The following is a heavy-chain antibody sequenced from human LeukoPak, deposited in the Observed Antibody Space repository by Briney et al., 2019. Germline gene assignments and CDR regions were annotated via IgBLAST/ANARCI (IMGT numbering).Heavy chain of an antibody. CDR1: GFTFSSYA. Sequence: GGSLRLSCAASGFTFSSYAMHWVRQAPGKGLEGVAVISYDGSNKYYADSVKGRFTISRDNSKNTLYLQMNSLRAEDTAVYYCARGYCSGGSCYSGGFDYWGQGTLVTVSS. V-gene: IGHV3-30*04. D-gene: IGHD2-15*01. CDR3: ARGYCSGGSCYSGGFDY. CDR2: ISYDGSNK. J-gene: IGHJ4*02.